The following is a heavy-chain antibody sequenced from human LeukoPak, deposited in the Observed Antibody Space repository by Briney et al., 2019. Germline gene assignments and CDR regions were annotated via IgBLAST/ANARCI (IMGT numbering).Heavy chain of an antibody. Sequence: SETLSLTCTVSGGSISSSSYYWGWMRQPPGKGLEWIGSIYYSGSTYYNPSLKSRVTISVDTSKNQFSLKLSSVTAAGTAVYYCAREWFGELSPIDYWGQGTLVTVSS. CDR1: GGSISSSSYY. CDR3: AREWFGELSPIDY. J-gene: IGHJ4*02. D-gene: IGHD3-10*01. CDR2: IYYSGST. V-gene: IGHV4-39*07.